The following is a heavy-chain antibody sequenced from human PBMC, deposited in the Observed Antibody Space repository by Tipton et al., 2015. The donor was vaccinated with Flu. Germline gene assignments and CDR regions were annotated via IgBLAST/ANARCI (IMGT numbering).Heavy chain of an antibody. V-gene: IGHV1-18*04. D-gene: IGHD3-3*01. CDR3: ARSPDFWSGNYHFDY. CDR1: GYSFTSYY. J-gene: IGHJ4*02. CDR2: ISPYNGKT. Sequence: QSGAEVKEPGASVKVSCKASGYSFTSYYITWVRQAPGQGLEWMGWISPYNGKTNYVQNLQGRVTMTKDTSTSTVYMELRSLRSDDTAVYYCARSPDFWSGNYHFDYWGQGILVTVSS.